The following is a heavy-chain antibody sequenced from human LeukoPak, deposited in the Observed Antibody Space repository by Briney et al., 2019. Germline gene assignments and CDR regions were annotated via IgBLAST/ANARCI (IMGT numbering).Heavy chain of an antibody. V-gene: IGHV1-8*01. Sequence: ASVKVSCKASGYTFTSYDINWVRQAPGQGLEWMGWMNPNSGNTGYAQKFQGRVTMTRNTSISTAYMELSSLRSEDTAVYYCARAGEDIVVVPAARSYWFDPWGQGTLVTVSS. D-gene: IGHD2-2*01. CDR2: MNPNSGNT. J-gene: IGHJ5*02. CDR1: GYTFTSYD. CDR3: ARAGEDIVVVPAARSYWFDP.